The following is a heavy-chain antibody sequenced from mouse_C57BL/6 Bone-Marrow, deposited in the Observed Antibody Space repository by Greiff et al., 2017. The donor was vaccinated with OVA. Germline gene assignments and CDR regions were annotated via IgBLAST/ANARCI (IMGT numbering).Heavy chain of an antibody. CDR1: GFTFSSYG. CDR3: ARQRFPFAY. J-gene: IGHJ3*01. Sequence: EVQRVESGGDLVKPGGSLKLSCAASGFTFSSYGMSWVRQTPDKRLEWVATISSGGSYTYYPDSVKGRFTISRDNAKNTLYLQMSSLKSEDTAMYYCARQRFPFAYWGQGTLVTVSA. CDR2: ISSGGSYT. V-gene: IGHV5-6*01.